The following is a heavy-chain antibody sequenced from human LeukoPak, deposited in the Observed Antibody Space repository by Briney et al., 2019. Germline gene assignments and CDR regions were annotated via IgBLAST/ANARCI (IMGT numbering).Heavy chain of an antibody. D-gene: IGHD3-10*01. J-gene: IGHJ4*02. CDR3: ARYGSGTSYITNYFDY. V-gene: IGHV3-48*02. Sequence: RGSLRLSCAASGFTFSSYSMNWVRQAPGKGLEWVSYVSSDSSTIFYADSVKGRFTISRDNAKNSLYLQMKSLRDEDTAVYYCARYGSGTSYITNYFDYWGQGTLVTVSS. CDR1: GFTFSSYS. CDR2: VSSDSSTI.